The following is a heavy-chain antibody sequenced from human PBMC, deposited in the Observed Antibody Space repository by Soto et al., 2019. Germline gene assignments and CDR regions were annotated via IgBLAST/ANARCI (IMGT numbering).Heavy chain of an antibody. V-gene: IGHV4-59*01. CDR2: IYYSGST. CDR1: GGSISSYY. J-gene: IGHJ6*03. Sequence: PSETLSLTCTVSGGSISSYYWSWTRQPPGKGLEWIGYIYYSGSTNYNPSLKSRVTISVDTSKNQFSLKLSSVTAADTAVYYCARADSGSSWDSYYYYYMEVWGKGTTVTVSS. CDR3: ARADSGSSWDSYYYYYMEV. D-gene: IGHD6-13*01.